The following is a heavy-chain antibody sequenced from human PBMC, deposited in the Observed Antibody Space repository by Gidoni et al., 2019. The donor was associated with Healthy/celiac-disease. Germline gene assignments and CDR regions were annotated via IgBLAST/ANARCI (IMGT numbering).Heavy chain of an antibody. D-gene: IGHD4-4*01. J-gene: IGHJ6*02. CDR1: GFTFSSYA. CDR3: AKRTRYSNYDYYGMDV. Sequence: EVQLLESGGGLVQPGGSLRLSCAASGFTFSSYAMSWVRQAPGKGLEWVSAIRGSGGSTYYADSVKGRFTISRDNSKNTLYLQMNSLRAEDTAVYYCAKRTRYSNYDYYGMDVWGQGTTVTVSS. CDR2: IRGSGGST. V-gene: IGHV3-23*01.